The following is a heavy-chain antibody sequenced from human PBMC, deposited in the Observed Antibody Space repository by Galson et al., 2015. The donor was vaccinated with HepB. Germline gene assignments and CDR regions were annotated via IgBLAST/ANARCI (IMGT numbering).Heavy chain of an antibody. Sequence: RQMPGKGLEWMGTIDPTDSSTNYSPSFQGRVTISADKSISTAYLQWNSLRASDTAIYYCARNLYTYGFFNYWGQGSLVTVSS. J-gene: IGHJ4*02. CDR2: IDPTDSST. CDR3: ARNLYTYGFFNY. V-gene: IGHV5-10-1*01. D-gene: IGHD5-18*01.